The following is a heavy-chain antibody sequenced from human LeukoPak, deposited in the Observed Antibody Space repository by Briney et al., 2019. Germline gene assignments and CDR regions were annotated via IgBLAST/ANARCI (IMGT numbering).Heavy chain of an antibody. D-gene: IGHD2-2*01. CDR3: AKGGANIVVVPAAIPALTDYYYMDV. CDR1: GFTFSSYA. Sequence: GGSLRLSCAASGFTFSSYAMSWVRQAPGKGLEWVSAISGSGGSTYYADSVKGRFTISRDNSKNTLYLQMNSLRAEDTAVYYCAKGGANIVVVPAAIPALTDYYYMDVWGKGTTVTVSS. V-gene: IGHV3-23*01. CDR2: ISGSGGST. J-gene: IGHJ6*03.